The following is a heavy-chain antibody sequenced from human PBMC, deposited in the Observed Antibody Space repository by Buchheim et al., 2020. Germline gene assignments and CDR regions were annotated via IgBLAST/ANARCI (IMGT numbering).Heavy chain of an antibody. V-gene: IGHV3-23*01. D-gene: IGHD3-22*01. CDR1: GFTFSSYA. CDR3: AKVGYYDSSGYSRTHNLHFDY. J-gene: IGHJ4*02. CDR2: ISGSGGST. Sequence: EVQLLESGGGLVQPGGSLRLSCAASGFTFSSYAMSWVRQAPGKGLEWVSAISGSGGSTYYADSVKGRFTISRDNSKNTLYLQMNSLRAEDTAVYYCAKVGYYDSSGYSRTHNLHFDYWGQGTL.